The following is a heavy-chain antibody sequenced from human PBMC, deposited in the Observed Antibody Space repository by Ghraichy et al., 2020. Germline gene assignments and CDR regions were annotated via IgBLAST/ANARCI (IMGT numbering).Heavy chain of an antibody. J-gene: IGHJ4*02. CDR3: ARAAPFDYGDSDLDY. Sequence: GGSLRLSCAASGFTFSSYWMHWVRQAPGKGLVWVSRINSDGSDTRYADSVKGRFTISRDNAKNTLYLQMSSLRAEDTAVYYCARAAPFDYGDSDLDYWGQGTLVTVSS. CDR1: GFTFSSYW. D-gene: IGHD4-17*01. V-gene: IGHV3-74*01. CDR2: INSDGSDT.